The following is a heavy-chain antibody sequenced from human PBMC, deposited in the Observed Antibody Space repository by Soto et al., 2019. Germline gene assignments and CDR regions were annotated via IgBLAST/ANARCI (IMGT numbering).Heavy chain of an antibody. V-gene: IGHV3-30*03. CDR2: ISYDGSNK. D-gene: IGHD3-22*01. CDR3: ARASPEGHYYDSSGYPDAFDI. Sequence: GGSLRLSCAASGFTFSSYGMHWVRQAPGKGLEWVAVISYDGSNKYYADSVKGRFTISRDNSKNTLYLQMNSLRAEDTAVYYCARASPEGHYYDSSGYPDAFDIWGQGTMVTVSS. J-gene: IGHJ3*02. CDR1: GFTFSSYG.